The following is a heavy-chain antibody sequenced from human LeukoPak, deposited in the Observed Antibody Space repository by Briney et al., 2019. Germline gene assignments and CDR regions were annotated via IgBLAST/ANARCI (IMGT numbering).Heavy chain of an antibody. CDR3: ARGSSTH. CDR1: GFTFSSYS. CDR2: ISSSSTI. J-gene: IGHJ4*02. Sequence: GGSLRLSCAASGFTFSSYSMNWVRQAPGKGLEWVSYISSSSTIYYADSVKGRFTISRDNAKNSLYLQMNSLRAEDTAVYYCARGSSTHWGQGTLVTVSS. V-gene: IGHV3-48*04. D-gene: IGHD6-13*01.